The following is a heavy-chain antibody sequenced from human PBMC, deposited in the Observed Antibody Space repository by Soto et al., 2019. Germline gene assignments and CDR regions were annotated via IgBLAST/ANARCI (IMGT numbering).Heavy chain of an antibody. J-gene: IGHJ4*02. Sequence: GGSLRFSCAASGFTFSSYAMSWVRQAPGKGLEWVSAISGSGGSTYYADSVKGRFTISRDNSKNTLYLQMNSLRAEDTAVYYCAKDRPFYKSGYFPRNSTDHVYWGQGTLVTVSS. CDR1: GFTFSSYA. D-gene: IGHD3-22*01. V-gene: IGHV3-23*01. CDR3: AKDRPFYKSGYFPRNSTDHVY. CDR2: ISGSGGST.